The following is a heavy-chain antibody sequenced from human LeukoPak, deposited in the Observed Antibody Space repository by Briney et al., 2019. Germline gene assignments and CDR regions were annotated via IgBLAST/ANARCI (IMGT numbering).Heavy chain of an antibody. Sequence: ASVKVSCKASGYTFTSYGISWVRQAPGQGLEWMGWISAYNGNTNYAQKLQGRVTMTTDTSTSTAYMELRSLRSDDTAVYYCARDSSSWSLPLPHYFDYWGQGTLATVSS. CDR1: GYTFTSYG. D-gene: IGHD6-13*01. CDR3: ARDSSSWSLPLPHYFDY. V-gene: IGHV1-18*01. J-gene: IGHJ4*02. CDR2: ISAYNGNT.